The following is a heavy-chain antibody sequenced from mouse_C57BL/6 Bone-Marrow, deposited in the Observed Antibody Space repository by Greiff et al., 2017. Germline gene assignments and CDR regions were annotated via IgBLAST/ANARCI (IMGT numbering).Heavy chain of an antibody. J-gene: IGHJ2*01. CDR2: ISSGSSTI. Sequence: EVKLVESGGGLVKPGGSLKLSCAASGFTFSDYGMHWVRQAPEKGLEWVAYISSGSSTIYYADTVKGRFTISRDNARNTLFLQMTSLRSEDSAMYYCARPANWDYFDYWGQGTTLTVSA. D-gene: IGHD4-1*01. CDR1: GFTFSDYG. V-gene: IGHV5-17*01. CDR3: ARPANWDYFDY.